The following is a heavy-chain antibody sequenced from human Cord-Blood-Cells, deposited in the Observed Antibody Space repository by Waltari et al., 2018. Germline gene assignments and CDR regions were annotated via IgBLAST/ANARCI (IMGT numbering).Heavy chain of an antibody. CDR3: ARQLVEGLSGSYDY. J-gene: IGHJ4*02. CDR2: IYYSGST. Sequence: QLQLPESGPGLVKPSEPLSLTSTVSGGSISRSSYSSGWTRQPPGKGLEWIGSIYYSGSTYYNPSLKSRVTISIDTSKNQFSLKLSSVTAADTAVYYCARQLVEGLSGSYDYWGQGTLVTVSS. D-gene: IGHD1-26*01. V-gene: IGHV4-39*01. CDR1: GGSISRSSYS.